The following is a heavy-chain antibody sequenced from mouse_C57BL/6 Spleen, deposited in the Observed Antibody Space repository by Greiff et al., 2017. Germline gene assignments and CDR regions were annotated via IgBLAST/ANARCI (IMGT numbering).Heavy chain of an antibody. CDR2: INPNNGGT. CDR3: ARGFIYYDYDGRYAMDY. D-gene: IGHD2-4*01. Sequence: EVQLQQSGPELVKPGASVKMSCKASGYTFTDYNMHWVKQSHGKSLEWIGYINPNNGGTSYNQKFKGKATLTVNKSSSTAYMELRSLTSEDSAVYYCARGFIYYDYDGRYAMDYWGQGTSVTVSS. V-gene: IGHV1-22*01. J-gene: IGHJ4*01. CDR1: GYTFTDYN.